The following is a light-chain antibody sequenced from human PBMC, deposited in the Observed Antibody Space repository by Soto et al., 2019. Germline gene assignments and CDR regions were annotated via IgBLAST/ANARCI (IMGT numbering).Light chain of an antibody. Sequence: QSVLPQPHSVSGAPGQRVTISCTGSSSNIGAGYNVHWYQQLPGTAPKLLIYGNNNRPSGVPDRFSGSKSGTSASLVITGLQAEDEADYYCQSFDSSLSASVFGGGTKLTVL. CDR1: SSNIGAGYN. CDR2: GNN. J-gene: IGLJ2*01. V-gene: IGLV1-40*01. CDR3: QSFDSSLSASV.